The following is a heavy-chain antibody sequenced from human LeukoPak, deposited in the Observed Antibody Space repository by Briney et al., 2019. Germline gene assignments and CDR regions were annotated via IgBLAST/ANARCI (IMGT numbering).Heavy chain of an antibody. CDR1: GYIFSKYD. V-gene: IGHV1-8*01. Sequence: ASVKVSCKASGYIFSKYDINWVRQAPGQLLEWMGWMNPNSGDTGYAQRFQGRLTMTRNTSTGTAYMELSNLRSEDTAVYYCARKFYDFWSGYLNYFDPWGQGTLVTVSS. CDR2: MNPNSGDT. J-gene: IGHJ5*02. CDR3: ARKFYDFWSGYLNYFDP. D-gene: IGHD3/OR15-3a*01.